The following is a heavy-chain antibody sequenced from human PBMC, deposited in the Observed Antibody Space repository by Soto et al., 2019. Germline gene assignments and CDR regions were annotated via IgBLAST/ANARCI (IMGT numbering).Heavy chain of an antibody. J-gene: IGHJ6*03. CDR1: GFTFDDYA. V-gene: IGHV3-9*01. CDR3: AKAYSNSKGDYYYYMDV. Sequence: DVQLVESGGGLVQPGRSLRLSCAASGFTFDDYAMHWVRQAPGKGLEWVSGISWNSGSIGYADSVKGRFIISRDNAKNSLYLQMNSLRAEDTALYYCAKAYSNSKGDYYYYMDVWGKGTTVTVSS. CDR2: ISWNSGSI. D-gene: IGHD4-4*01.